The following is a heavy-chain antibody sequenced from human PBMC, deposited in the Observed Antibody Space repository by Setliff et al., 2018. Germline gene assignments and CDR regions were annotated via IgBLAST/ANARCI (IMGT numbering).Heavy chain of an antibody. CDR2: INPNSGGT. CDR1: GYTFTGYY. J-gene: IGHJ4*02. CDR3: ARGAGGIWQWGYYFDY. D-gene: IGHD6-19*01. V-gene: IGHV1-2*04. Sequence: ASVKVSCKASGYTFTGYYMYWVRQAPGQGLEWMGWINPNSGGTNYAQKFQGWVTMTRDTSISTAYMELSRLRSDDTAVYYCARGAGGIWQWGYYFDYWGQGTLVTVSS.